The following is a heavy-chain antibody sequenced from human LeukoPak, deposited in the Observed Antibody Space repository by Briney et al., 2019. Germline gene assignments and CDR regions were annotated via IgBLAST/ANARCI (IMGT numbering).Heavy chain of an antibody. V-gene: IGHV4-61*01. CDR3: ARGQAFDYYYYGMDV. Sequence: SETLSLTCTVSGGSVSSGSYYWSWIRQPPGKGLEWIGYIYYSGSTNYNPSLKSRVTISVDTSKNQFSLKLSSVTAADTAVHYCARGQAFDYYYYGMDVWGQGTTVTVSS. CDR1: GGSVSSGSYY. J-gene: IGHJ6*02. CDR2: IYYSGST.